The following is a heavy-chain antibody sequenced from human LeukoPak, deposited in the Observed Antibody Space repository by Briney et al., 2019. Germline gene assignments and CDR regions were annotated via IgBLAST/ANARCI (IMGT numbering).Heavy chain of an antibody. CDR3: AKDKYNFWSGSNYYYMDV. D-gene: IGHD3-3*01. J-gene: IGHJ6*03. V-gene: IGHV3-23*01. CDR1: AITFSTYA. CDR2: ISGGAGST. Sequence: GGSLRLSCAASAITFSTYAMSWVRQAPGKGLECVSVISGGAGSTYYADSVKGRFTISRDNSKNTLYLQMNSLRAEDTAVYYCAKDKYNFWSGSNYYYMDVWGKGTAVTVSS.